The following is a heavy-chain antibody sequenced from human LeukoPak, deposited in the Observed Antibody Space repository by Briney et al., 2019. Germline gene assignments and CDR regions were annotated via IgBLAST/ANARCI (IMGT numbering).Heavy chain of an antibody. V-gene: IGHV1-2*02. CDR2: INPNSGGT. Sequence: ASVKVSCKASGYTFTGYYMHWVRQAPGQGLEWMGWINPNSGGTNYAQKFQGRVTMTRDTSISTAYMELSSLRSDDTAVYYCAREVATIWVVDYWGQGTLVTVSS. CDR1: GYTFTGYY. D-gene: IGHD5-12*01. CDR3: AREVATIWVVDY. J-gene: IGHJ4*02.